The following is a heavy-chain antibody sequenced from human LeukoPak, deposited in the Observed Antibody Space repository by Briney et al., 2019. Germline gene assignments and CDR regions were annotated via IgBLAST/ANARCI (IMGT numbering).Heavy chain of an antibody. V-gene: IGHV1-69*13. D-gene: IGHD3-10*01. CDR3: ARDRGVGSVDYYYGMDV. J-gene: IGHJ6*02. Sequence: ASVKVSCKASGGTFSSYAISWVRQAPGQGLEWMGGIIPIFGTANYAQKFQGRVTITADEPTSTAYMELSSLRSEDTAVYYCARDRGVGSVDYYYGMDVWGQGTTVTVSS. CDR2: IIPIFGTA. CDR1: GGTFSSYA.